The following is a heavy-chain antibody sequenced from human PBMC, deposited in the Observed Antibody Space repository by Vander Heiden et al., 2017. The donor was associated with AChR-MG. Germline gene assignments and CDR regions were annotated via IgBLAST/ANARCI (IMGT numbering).Heavy chain of an antibody. V-gene: IGHV3-15*01. CDR1: GSIFTNAW. D-gene: IGHD1-1*01. J-gene: IGHJ4*02. Sequence: EVQLVESGGGLVKPGGSLRLCCAASGSIFTNAWMSWVRQAPGKGLEWVGRIKSKTDGGTTDYAAPVKGRFTISRDDSKNTLYLQMNSLKTEDTAVYYCTTRTWSPLDYWGQGTLVTVSA. CDR2: IKSKTDGGTT. CDR3: TTRTWSPLDY.